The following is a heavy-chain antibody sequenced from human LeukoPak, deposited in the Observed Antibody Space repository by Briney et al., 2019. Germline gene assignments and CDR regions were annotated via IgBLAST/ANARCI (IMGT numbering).Heavy chain of an antibody. V-gene: IGHV4-34*01. CDR3: ARGRRAVAVDY. D-gene: IGHD6-19*01. Sequence: KPSETLSPTCAVYGGSLSGYYWSWIRQPPGKGLEWIGEINHSGSTNYDPSLKSRVTISVDTSKKQFCLKLSAVTAADTAVYYCARGRRAVAVDYWGQGTLVTVSS. CDR1: GGSLSGYY. J-gene: IGHJ4*02. CDR2: INHSGST.